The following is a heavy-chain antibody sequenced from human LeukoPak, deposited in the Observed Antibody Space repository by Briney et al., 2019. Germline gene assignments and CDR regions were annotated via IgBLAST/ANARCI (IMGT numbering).Heavy chain of an antibody. Sequence: ASVKVSCKASGYTFTSYAMHWVRQAPGQSLEWMGWINAGNGNTKYSQKFQGRVTITRDTSASTAYMELSSLRSEDTAVYYCARERSGSYLETDYWGQGTLVTVSS. CDR1: GYTFTSYA. D-gene: IGHD1-26*01. V-gene: IGHV1-3*01. CDR3: ARERSGSYLETDY. CDR2: INAGNGNT. J-gene: IGHJ4*02.